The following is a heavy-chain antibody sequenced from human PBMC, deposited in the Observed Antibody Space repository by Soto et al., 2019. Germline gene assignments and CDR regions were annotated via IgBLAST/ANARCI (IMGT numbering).Heavy chain of an antibody. CDR1: GRTFRSYA. CDR2: ISGGGAGT. Sequence: QPGGSLRLSCVVSGRTFRSYAMSWVRQAPGKGLEWVSGISGGGAGTYYADSVKGRFTISRDPSTTTLFLDMYSLGAEDKAIYYCAKGRKPDHDDGLCAFDSWGQGVLVTVSS. CDR3: AKGRKPDHDDGLCAFDS. J-gene: IGHJ4*02. D-gene: IGHD3-3*01. V-gene: IGHV3-23*01.